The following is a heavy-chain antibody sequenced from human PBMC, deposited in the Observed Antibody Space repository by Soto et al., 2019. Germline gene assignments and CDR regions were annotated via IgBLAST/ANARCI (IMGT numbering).Heavy chain of an antibody. CDR1: GYTFTSYG. CDR2: IIPILGIA. V-gene: IGHV1-69*04. Sequence: GASVKVSCKTSGYTFTSYGISWVRQAPGQGLEWMGRIIPILGIANYAQKFQGRVTITADKSTSTAYMELSSLRSEDTAVYYCARDLIRGVIMEGWGQGTLVTVSS. J-gene: IGHJ4*02. D-gene: IGHD3-10*01. CDR3: ARDLIRGVIMEG.